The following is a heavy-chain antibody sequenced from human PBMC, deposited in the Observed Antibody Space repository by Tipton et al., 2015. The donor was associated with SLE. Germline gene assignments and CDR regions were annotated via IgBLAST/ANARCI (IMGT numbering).Heavy chain of an antibody. CDR3: ATPVGYCSGGTCYSYFDH. V-gene: IGHV4-39*07. Sequence: TLSLTCIVSGGSITSSSSYWGWIRQPPGKGLEWIGTIYFSGSTYYNPPLKSRVTISVDTSKNQFSLRLSSVTAADTAVYYCATPVGYCSGGTCYSYFDHWGQGTLVTVST. J-gene: IGHJ4*02. CDR1: GGSITSSSSY. CDR2: IYFSGST. D-gene: IGHD2-15*01.